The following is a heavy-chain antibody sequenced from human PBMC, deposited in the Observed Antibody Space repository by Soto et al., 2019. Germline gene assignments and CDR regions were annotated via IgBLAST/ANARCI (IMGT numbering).Heavy chain of an antibody. CDR1: GGSISSGGYY. Sequence: QVQLQESGPGLVKPSQTLSLTCTVSGGSISSGGYYWNWIRQHPGKGLEWIGYIDYSGSTYYNPSRKSRVSISVDTSKNHFSLKRTSVTAADTAVYSCARSVFPWGRGTLVTVSS. J-gene: IGHJ5*02. V-gene: IGHV4-31*03. CDR3: ARSVFP. CDR2: IDYSGST.